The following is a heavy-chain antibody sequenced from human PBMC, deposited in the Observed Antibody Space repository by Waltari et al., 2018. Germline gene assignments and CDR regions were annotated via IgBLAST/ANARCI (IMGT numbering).Heavy chain of an antibody. D-gene: IGHD6-13*01. Sequence: QVQLQESGPGLVKPSETLSLTCTVSGYSITSGYYWGCIRQPPGKGLEWIGSIYHRGNTYYNPSLKGRLTISVDTSKNQFSLRLSSVTAADTAVYYCARAPMSGAATGTFDFWGLGSLVTVSP. CDR2: IYHRGNT. V-gene: IGHV4-38-2*02. CDR3: ARAPMSGAATGTFDF. CDR1: GYSITSGYY. J-gene: IGHJ4*02.